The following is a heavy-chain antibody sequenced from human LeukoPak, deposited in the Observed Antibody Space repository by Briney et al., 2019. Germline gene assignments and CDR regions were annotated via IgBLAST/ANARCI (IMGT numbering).Heavy chain of an antibody. CDR1: GGSISSSSYY. V-gene: IGHV4-39*01. CDR3: ARITIFGVVIIPFDY. CDR2: IYYSGST. D-gene: IGHD3-3*01. J-gene: IGHJ4*02. Sequence: PPETLSLTCTVSGGSISSSSYYWGWIRQPPGKGLEWIGSIYYSGSTYYNPSLKSRVTISVDTSKNQFSLKLSSVTAADTAVYYCARITIFGVVIIPFDYWGQGTLVTVSS.